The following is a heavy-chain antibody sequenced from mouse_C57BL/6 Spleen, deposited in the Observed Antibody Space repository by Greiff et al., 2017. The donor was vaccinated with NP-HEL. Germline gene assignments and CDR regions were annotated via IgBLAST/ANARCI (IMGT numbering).Heavy chain of an antibody. CDR2: INPSTGGT. V-gene: IGHV1-42*01. D-gene: IGHD2-4*01. CDR3: ARGDDYDPFDY. CDR1: GYSFTGYY. Sequence: EVKLMESGPELVKPGASVKISCKASGYSFTGYYMNWVKQSPEKSLEWIGEINPSTGGTTYNQKFKAKATLTVDKSSSTAYMQLKSLTSEDSAVYYCARGDDYDPFDYWGQGTTLTVSS. J-gene: IGHJ2*01.